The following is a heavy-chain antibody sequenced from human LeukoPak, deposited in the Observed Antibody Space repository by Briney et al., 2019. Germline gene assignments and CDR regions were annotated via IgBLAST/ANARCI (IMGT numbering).Heavy chain of an antibody. CDR2: IYYSGST. J-gene: IGHJ3*02. Sequence: SETLSLTCTVSGGSISSSSYYWGWIRQPPGKGLEWIGSIYYSGSTYYNPSLKSRVTISVDTSKNQFSLKLSSVTAADTAVYYCARRTGHYYDSSGYPPMVFDIWGQGTMVTVSS. CDR1: GGSISSSSYY. D-gene: IGHD3-22*01. V-gene: IGHV4-39*01. CDR3: ARRTGHYYDSSGYPPMVFDI.